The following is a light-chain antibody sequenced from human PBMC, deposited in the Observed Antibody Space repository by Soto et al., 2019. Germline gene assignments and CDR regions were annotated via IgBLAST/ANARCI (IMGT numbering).Light chain of an antibody. CDR1: QGISSY. CDR2: DAS. J-gene: IGKJ1*01. V-gene: IGKV1-8*01. Sequence: AIRMTQSPSSLSASTGDRVTITCRASQGISSYLAWYQQKPGKAPKLLIYDASSLESGVPSRFSGSGAGTEFTLTISSLQPDDFATYYCQHYYGFSRTFGQGTKVDI. CDR3: QHYYGFSRT.